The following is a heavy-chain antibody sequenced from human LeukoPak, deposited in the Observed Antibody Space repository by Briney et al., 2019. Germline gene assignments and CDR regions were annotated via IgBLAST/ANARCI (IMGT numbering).Heavy chain of an antibody. D-gene: IGHD3-10*01. CDR2: ISAYNGNT. CDR1: GYTFTSYG. CDR3: ARGYYGSGSYPNYYYYGMDV. V-gene: IGHV1-18*04. Sequence: ASVKVSCKASGYTFTSYGISWVRQAPGQGLEWMGWISAYNGNTNYAQKLQGRVTMTTDTSTSTAYMELRSLRSDDTAVYYCARGYYGSGSYPNYYYYGMDVWGKGTTVTVSS. J-gene: IGHJ6*04.